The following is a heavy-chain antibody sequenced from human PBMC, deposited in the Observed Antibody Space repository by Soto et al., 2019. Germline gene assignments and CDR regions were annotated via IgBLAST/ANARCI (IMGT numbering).Heavy chain of an antibody. Sequence: QVQLVESGGGVVQPGRSLRLSCAASGFTFSSYGMHWVRQAPGKGLEWVAVISYDGSNKYYADSVKGRFTISRDNSKNTLYLQMNSLRAEDTAVYYCAKDRGGGSYLLDSWGQGTLVTVSS. V-gene: IGHV3-30*18. J-gene: IGHJ4*02. CDR1: GFTFSSYG. CDR2: ISYDGSNK. D-gene: IGHD2-15*01. CDR3: AKDRGGGSYLLDS.